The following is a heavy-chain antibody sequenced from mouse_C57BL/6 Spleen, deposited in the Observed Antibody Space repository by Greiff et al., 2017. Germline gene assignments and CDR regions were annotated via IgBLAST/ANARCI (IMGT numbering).Heavy chain of an antibody. Sequence: QVQLQQSGAELVRPGTSVKVSCKASGYAFTNYLIEWVKQRPGQGLEWIGVINPGRGGTNYNEKFKGKATLTADKSSSTASMQLSSLTSEGSAVYFCARWGTTGGFAYWGQGTLVTVSA. D-gene: IGHD1-1*01. J-gene: IGHJ3*01. V-gene: IGHV1-54*01. CDR1: GYAFTNYL. CDR3: ARWGTTGGFAY. CDR2: INPGRGGT.